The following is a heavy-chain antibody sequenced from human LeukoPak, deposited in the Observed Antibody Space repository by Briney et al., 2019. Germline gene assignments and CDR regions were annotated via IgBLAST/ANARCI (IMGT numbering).Heavy chain of an antibody. CDR3: ARDLPPYYFDY. Sequence: GASVKVSCKASGGIFSSYAISWVRQAPGQGLEWMGMIIPILGIANYAQKFQGRVTITADKSTSTAYMDLSSLRSEDTAVYYCARDLPPYYFDYWGQGTLVTVSS. CDR1: GGIFSSYA. CDR2: IIPILGIA. V-gene: IGHV1-69*04. J-gene: IGHJ4*02.